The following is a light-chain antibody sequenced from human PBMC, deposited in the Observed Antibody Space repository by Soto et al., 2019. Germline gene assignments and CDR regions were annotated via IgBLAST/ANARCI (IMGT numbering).Light chain of an antibody. CDR2: YDD. CDR1: SSNVGNNA. Sequence: QSVLTQPPSVSEAPRQRVTISCSGSSSNVGNNAVNWYQQLPGKAPKLLIYYDDLLPSGVSDRFSGSKSGTSASLAISGLQSEDDADYSCAVRDDSRNSLVFGGGTKLTVL. J-gene: IGLJ2*01. V-gene: IGLV1-36*01. CDR3: AVRDDSRNSLV.